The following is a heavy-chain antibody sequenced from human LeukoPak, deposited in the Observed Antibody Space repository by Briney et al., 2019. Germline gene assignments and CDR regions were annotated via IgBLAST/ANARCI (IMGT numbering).Heavy chain of an antibody. D-gene: IGHD4-11*01. V-gene: IGHV4-4*07. CDR2: IYTSGST. J-gene: IGHJ4*02. CDR3: AREEPSNTYYVDY. CDR1: GGSISDYY. Sequence: PSETLSLTCIVSGGSISDYYWSWIRQPAGKGLEWIGRIYTSGSTKYNPSLKSRVTISLDTSKNQFSLNLNSVTAADTAVYYCAREEPSNTYYVDYWGQGTLVTVSS.